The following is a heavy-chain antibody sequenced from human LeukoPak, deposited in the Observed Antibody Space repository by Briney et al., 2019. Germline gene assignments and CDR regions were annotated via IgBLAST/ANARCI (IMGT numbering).Heavy chain of an antibody. Sequence: SQTLSLTCTVSGGSISSGSYYWSWTRQPAGKGLEWIGRIYTSGSTNYNPSLKSRVTISVDTSKNQFSLKLSSVTAADTAVYYCARDEWGWFDPWGQGTLVTVSS. V-gene: IGHV4-61*02. J-gene: IGHJ5*02. CDR3: ARDEWGWFDP. CDR1: GGSISSGSYY. CDR2: IYTSGST. D-gene: IGHD1-26*01.